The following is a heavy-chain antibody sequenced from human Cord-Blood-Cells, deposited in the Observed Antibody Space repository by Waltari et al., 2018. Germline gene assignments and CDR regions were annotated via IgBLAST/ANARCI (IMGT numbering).Heavy chain of an antibody. J-gene: IGHJ5*02. CDR3: ARGRDIVVVPAANWFDP. CDR1: GGSFSGYY. D-gene: IGHD2-2*01. Sequence: QVQLQQWGAGLLKPSETLSLTCAVYGGSFSGYYWSRIRQPPGKGLEWIGEINHSGSTNYNPSLKSRVTISVDTSKNQFSLKLSSVTAADTAVYYCARGRDIVVVPAANWFDPWGQGTLVTVSS. CDR2: INHSGST. V-gene: IGHV4-34*01.